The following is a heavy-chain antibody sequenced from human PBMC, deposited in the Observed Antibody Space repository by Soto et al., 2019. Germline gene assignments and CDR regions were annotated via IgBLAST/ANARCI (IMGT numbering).Heavy chain of an antibody. D-gene: IGHD3-22*01. CDR3: ARTNYYDTSGRPNWFDP. CDR1: GYPFTHYG. Sequence: GASVKVSCKSSGYPFTHYGINWVRQATGQGLEWMGWMNPNSGNTGYAQKFQGRVTMTRNTSISTAYMELSSLRSEDTAVYYCARTNYYDTSGRPNWFDPWGQGTLVTVSS. V-gene: IGHV1-8*02. CDR2: MNPNSGNT. J-gene: IGHJ5*02.